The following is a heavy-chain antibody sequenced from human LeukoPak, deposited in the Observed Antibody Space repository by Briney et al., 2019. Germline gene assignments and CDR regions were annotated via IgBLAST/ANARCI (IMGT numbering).Heavy chain of an antibody. D-gene: IGHD3-3*01. CDR2: INPNSGGT. Sequence: ASVKVSCKASGYTFTGYYMHWVRQAPGQGLGWMGWINPNSGGTNYAQKFQGRVTMTRDTSISTAYMELSRLRSDDTAVYYCARVWSGYYTGWFDPWGQETLVTVSS. V-gene: IGHV1-2*02. CDR1: GYTFTGYY. J-gene: IGHJ5*02. CDR3: ARVWSGYYTGWFDP.